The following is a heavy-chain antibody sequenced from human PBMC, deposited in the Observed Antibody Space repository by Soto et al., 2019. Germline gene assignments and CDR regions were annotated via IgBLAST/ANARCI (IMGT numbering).Heavy chain of an antibody. V-gene: IGHV3-15*07. J-gene: IGHJ4*01. D-gene: IGHD2-21*02. Sequence: EVQLVESGGGLVKPGESLRLSCAASGFSLSNVWMNWVRQAPGKGLEWVGRIKSESGGGTTEYGAPVRGRFTISRDDSCNTMCLQMNSLRTDDTAVYYCTTFTVVTANDNWGQGALVTVSS. CDR2: IKSESGGGTT. CDR3: TTFTVVTANDN. CDR1: GFSLSNVW.